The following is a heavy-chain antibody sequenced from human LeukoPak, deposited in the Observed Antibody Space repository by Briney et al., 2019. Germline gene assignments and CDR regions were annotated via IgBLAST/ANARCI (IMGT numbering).Heavy chain of an antibody. CDR3: ARMDVYVWGSYRYTGIDY. CDR2: INTNTGNP. D-gene: IGHD3-16*02. Sequence: ASVKVSCKASGYTFTSYAMNWVRQAPGQGLEWMGWINTNTGNPTYAQGFTGRFVFSLDTSVSTAYLQISSLKAEDIAVYYCARMDVYVWGSYRYTGIDYWGQGTLVTVSS. J-gene: IGHJ4*02. CDR1: GYTFTSYA. V-gene: IGHV7-4-1*02.